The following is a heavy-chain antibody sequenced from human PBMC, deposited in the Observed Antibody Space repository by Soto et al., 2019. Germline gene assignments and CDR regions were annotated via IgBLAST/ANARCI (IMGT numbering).Heavy chain of an antibody. CDR2: IDWEDDK. V-gene: IGHV2-70*01. J-gene: IGHJ4*01. CDR3: ARIRKDHGESIDH. CDR1: GFSLSTSGMC. Sequence: GSGPTLVNPTQTLTLTCTVSGFSLSTSGMCVSWIRQPPGKALEWLVLIDWEDDKYYNTSLKTRLTISKDTSKNQVVLTLTNMDPVDTATYYCARIRKDHGESIDHWGHGNLVTVSS.